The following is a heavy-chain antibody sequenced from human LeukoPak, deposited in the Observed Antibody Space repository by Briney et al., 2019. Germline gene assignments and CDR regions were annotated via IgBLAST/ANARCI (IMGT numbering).Heavy chain of an antibody. Sequence: SETLSLTCTVSGVSISSSPYNWGWIRQPPGKGLEWIGTIYYNEDTYYNAPLKSRVSMSLDTSKNQFSLKLSSLTAADTAVYYCARDRPGDFWSGYYMDFWGQGTLVTVSS. V-gene: IGHV4-39*07. CDR3: ARDRPGDFWSGYYMDF. CDR2: IYYNEDT. J-gene: IGHJ4*02. CDR1: GVSISSSPYN. D-gene: IGHD3-3*01.